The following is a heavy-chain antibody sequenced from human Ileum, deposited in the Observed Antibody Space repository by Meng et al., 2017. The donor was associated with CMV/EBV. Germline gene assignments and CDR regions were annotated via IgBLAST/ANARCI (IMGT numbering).Heavy chain of an antibody. V-gene: IGHV3-23*01. J-gene: IGHJ4*02. D-gene: IGHD6-19*01. CDR3: AKQEKYTNSWPFDY. Sequence: GESLKISCAASGFTVTNYDMSWVRQAPGQGLEWVSAIGNGEDTTYYADSVKGRFTISRDSSKNTLFLQMNRLRADDTAIYYCAKQEKYTNSWPFDYWGQGTLVTVSS. CDR1: GFTVTNYD. CDR2: IGNGEDTT.